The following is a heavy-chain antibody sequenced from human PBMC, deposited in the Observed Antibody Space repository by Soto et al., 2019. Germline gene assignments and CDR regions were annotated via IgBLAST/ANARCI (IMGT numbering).Heavy chain of an antibody. CDR1: GGSISSYY. Sequence: QVQLQESGPGLVKPSETLSLTCTVSGGSISSYYWSWIRQPPGKGLEWIGYIYYSGSTNYNPSLKSRVTISVDTSKNQFSLKLSSVTAADTAVDYCARGSYSGFYYYYYMDVWGKGTTVTVSS. CDR2: IYYSGST. CDR3: ARGSYSGFYYYYYMDV. V-gene: IGHV4-59*01. J-gene: IGHJ6*03. D-gene: IGHD2-15*01.